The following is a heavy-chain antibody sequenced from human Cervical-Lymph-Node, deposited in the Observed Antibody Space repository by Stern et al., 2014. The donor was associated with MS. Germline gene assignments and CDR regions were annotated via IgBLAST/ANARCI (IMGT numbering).Heavy chain of an antibody. D-gene: IGHD2-2*02. V-gene: IGHV4-39*01. CDR2: IYYRANT. J-gene: IGHJ4*02. Sequence: QVQLQESGPGLVPPSGTLSLTCTVSGASVSSNAYYWAWVRQPPGKGLEWIGTIYYRANTYYNPSLASRISMSIDPSRKQFHPKLTYVTAADTALYFCARVRYPYFFDYWGQGSLVTVSS. CDR1: GASVSSNAYY. CDR3: ARVRYPYFFDY.